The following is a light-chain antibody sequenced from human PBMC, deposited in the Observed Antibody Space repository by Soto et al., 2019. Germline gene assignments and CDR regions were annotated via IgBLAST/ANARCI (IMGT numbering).Light chain of an antibody. CDR3: QHYDRSPWT. CDR2: GAS. Sequence: EIVLTQSPGTLSLSPWERATLSCRASQSVTSSYLAWYQQKPGQAPRLLIYGASSRATGIPDRFSGSGSGTDFTLTISRLEPEDFAVYYCQHYDRSPWTFGRGTKVDIK. V-gene: IGKV3-20*01. CDR1: QSVTSSY. J-gene: IGKJ1*01.